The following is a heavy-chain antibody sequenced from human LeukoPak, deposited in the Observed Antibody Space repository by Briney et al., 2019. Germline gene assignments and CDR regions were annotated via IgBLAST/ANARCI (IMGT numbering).Heavy chain of an antibody. D-gene: IGHD6-19*01. CDR1: GYSFTTSW. CDR3: ARQNIPVADPFDY. V-gene: IGHV5-10-1*01. Sequence: GESLMISCKGSGYSFTTSWISWVRQMPGKGLEWMGRIDPSDSYTNYSPSFQGHVTISADKSISTAYLQWSSLKASDTAMYYCARQNIPVADPFDYWGQGTLVTVSS. CDR2: IDPSDSYT. J-gene: IGHJ4*02.